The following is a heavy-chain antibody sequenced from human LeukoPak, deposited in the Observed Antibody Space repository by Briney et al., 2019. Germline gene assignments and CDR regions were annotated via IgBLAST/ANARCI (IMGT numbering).Heavy chain of an antibody. Sequence: GGSLRLSCAASGFTFSNYAMSWVRQAPGKGLEWVAAISGSGGNTYYADSVKGRFTISRDNSKNTLYLQMNSLRAEDTAVYNCANFERTVAGPYSWFDPWGQGTLVTVSS. D-gene: IGHD6-19*01. CDR3: ANFERTVAGPYSWFDP. CDR1: GFTFSNYA. CDR2: ISGSGGNT. J-gene: IGHJ5*02. V-gene: IGHV3-23*01.